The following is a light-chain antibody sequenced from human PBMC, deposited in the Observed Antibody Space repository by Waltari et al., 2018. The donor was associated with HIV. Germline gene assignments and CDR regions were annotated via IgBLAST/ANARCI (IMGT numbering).Light chain of an antibody. J-gene: IGLJ3*02. CDR1: SFNIGAGFG. Sequence: QYALTQPPSVSGAPGQSVTISCSGHSFNIGAGFGVQWYHRVPGAAPKLLISGSTNRPSGVPDRFSASTSGASASLTISELQTEDEGDYFCQSYDNSPSAWVFGTGTTLTVL. V-gene: IGLV1-40*01. CDR2: GST. CDR3: QSYDNSPSAWV.